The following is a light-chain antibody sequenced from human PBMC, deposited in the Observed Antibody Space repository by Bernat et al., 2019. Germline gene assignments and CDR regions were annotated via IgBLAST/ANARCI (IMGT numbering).Light chain of an antibody. CDR3: KQTTEFPWT. CDR2: QVS. J-gene: IGKJ1*01. CDR1: QSLVAHDGNVY. V-gene: IGKV2-24*01. Sequence: DIVMTQTPVLSSVTLGQPASISCRSSQSLVAHDGNVYLSWLQQRPGQSPRLLIYQVSNRLSGVPERFSGSGAGTDFTLRISRVEPEDVGVYYCKQTTEFPWTFGQGTKMEIK.